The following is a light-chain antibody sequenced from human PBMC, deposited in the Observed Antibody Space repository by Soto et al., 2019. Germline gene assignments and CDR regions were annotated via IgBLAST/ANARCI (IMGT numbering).Light chain of an antibody. CDR1: QGISSA. V-gene: IGKV1D-13*01. Sequence: AIPLPQSPTSLSASVGDRVTITCRASQGISSALAWYQQKPGKAPKLLIYDASSLESGVPSRFSGGGSGTDFTLTISSLQPEEFATYYCQQFNNYPLTFGGGTKVEIK. CDR3: QQFNNYPLT. CDR2: DAS. J-gene: IGKJ4*01.